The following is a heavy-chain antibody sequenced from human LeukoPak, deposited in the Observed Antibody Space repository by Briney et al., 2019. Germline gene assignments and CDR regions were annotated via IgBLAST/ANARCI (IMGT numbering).Heavy chain of an antibody. V-gene: IGHV1-69-2*01. D-gene: IGHD6-13*01. CDR3: ATGLVRRGYYYHYMDV. CDR1: GYTFTDYY. Sequence: ASVKVSCKVSGYTFTDYYMHWVQQAPGKGLEWMGLVDPEDGETIYAEKFQGRVTITADTSTDTAYMELSSLRSEDTAVYYCATGLVRRGYYYHYMDVWGKGTTVTVSS. CDR2: VDPEDGET. J-gene: IGHJ6*03.